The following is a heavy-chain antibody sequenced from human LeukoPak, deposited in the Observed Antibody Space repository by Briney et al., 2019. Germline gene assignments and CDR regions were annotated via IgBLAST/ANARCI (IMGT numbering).Heavy chain of an antibody. D-gene: IGHD3-10*01. V-gene: IGHV3-30-3*01. Sequence: GGSLRLSCAASGFTFSSYAMHWVRQAPGKGLEWVAVISYDGSNKYYADSVKGRFTISRDNSKNTLYLQMNSLRAEDTAVYYCARDGPRVDSGSLDYWGQGTLVTVSS. CDR1: GFTFSSYA. CDR2: ISYDGSNK. CDR3: ARDGPRVDSGSLDY. J-gene: IGHJ4*02.